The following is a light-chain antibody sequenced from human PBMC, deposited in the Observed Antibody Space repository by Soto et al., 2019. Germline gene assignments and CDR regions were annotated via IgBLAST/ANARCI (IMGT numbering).Light chain of an antibody. Sequence: EIVLTQSPGTVSLSPGESATLSCMASQSVSSGYLAWYQQKPGQAPRLLIYAASNRATGIPDRFSGSGSGTDFTLTISRLEPEDFAVYYCQQYGRSPATFGQGTRLEIK. CDR2: AAS. CDR3: QQYGRSPAT. J-gene: IGKJ2*01. V-gene: IGKV3-20*01. CDR1: QSVSSGY.